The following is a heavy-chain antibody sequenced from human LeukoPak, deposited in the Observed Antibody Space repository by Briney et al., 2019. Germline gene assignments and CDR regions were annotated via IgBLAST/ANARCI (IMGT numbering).Heavy chain of an antibody. CDR3: ARDPANYYDSSGYFDY. CDR1: GFTVSSNY. J-gene: IGHJ4*02. CDR2: IYSGGST. V-gene: IGHV3-53*01. Sequence: GGSLRLSCAASGFTVSSNYMSWVRQAPGKGLEWVSVIYSGGSTYYADSVKGRFTISRDNSKNTLYLQMNSLRAEDTAVYYCARDPANYYDSSGYFDYWGQGTLVTVSS. D-gene: IGHD3-22*01.